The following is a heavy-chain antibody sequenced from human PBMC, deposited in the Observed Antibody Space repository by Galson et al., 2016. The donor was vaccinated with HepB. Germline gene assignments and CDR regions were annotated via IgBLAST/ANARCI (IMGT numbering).Heavy chain of an antibody. J-gene: IGHJ4*02. Sequence: TLSLTCTVSGGSISSSSYYWGWIRQPPGKGLEWIGYIYHSGSTYYNPSLKSRVSISVDTSKNQFSLRLSSVTAADTAVYYCARDRSSGPGNFGYWGQGTLVTVSS. D-gene: IGHD3-22*01. CDR3: ARDRSSGPGNFGY. CDR2: IYHSGST. CDR1: GGSISSSSYY. V-gene: IGHV4-31*03.